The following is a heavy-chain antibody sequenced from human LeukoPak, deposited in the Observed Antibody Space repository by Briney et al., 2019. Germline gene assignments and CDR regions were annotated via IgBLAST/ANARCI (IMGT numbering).Heavy chain of an antibody. CDR2: IWYDGTNK. V-gene: IGHV3-33*01. CDR1: GFIFSSYG. D-gene: IGHD3-3*01. Sequence: GGSLRLSCVASGFIFSSYGMRWVRQAPGKGLEWVAVIWYDGTNKYYGDSVKGRFTISRDNSKNTLYLQINRLRVEDTAVYYCARDKIYDFWSGHNFDYWGQGTLVTVSS. J-gene: IGHJ4*02. CDR3: ARDKIYDFWSGHNFDY.